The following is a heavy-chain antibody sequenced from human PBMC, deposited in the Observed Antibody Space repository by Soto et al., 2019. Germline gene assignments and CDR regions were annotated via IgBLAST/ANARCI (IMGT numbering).Heavy chain of an antibody. J-gene: IGHJ4*02. V-gene: IGHV1-18*01. CDR1: GYTFITYG. Sequence: QVQLVQSGAEVKKPGASVKVSCKASGYTFITYGVTWVRQAPGQGLEWMGWISAYNGDTNYAQNLQGRVTMTTDTSTTTAYMELRSLRSDDTAVYYCARGGGGTNSLKPQFWGQGTLFTVSS. CDR3: ARGGGGTNSLKPQF. CDR2: ISAYNGDT. D-gene: IGHD1-7*01.